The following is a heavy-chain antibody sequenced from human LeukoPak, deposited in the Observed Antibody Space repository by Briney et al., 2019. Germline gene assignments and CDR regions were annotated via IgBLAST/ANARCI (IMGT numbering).Heavy chain of an antibody. CDR2: ISGYNGNT. CDR3: ARDTGEMIVATTFDY. J-gene: IGHJ4*02. Sequence: ASVKVSCKASGYTFTTYGISWVRQAPGQGLEWMGWISGYNGNTNYAQKLQGRVTMTTDTFTSTAYMELRSLRSDDTAVYYCARDTGEMIVATTFDYWGQGTLVTVSS. CDR1: GYTFTTYG. V-gene: IGHV1-18*01. D-gene: IGHD5-12*01.